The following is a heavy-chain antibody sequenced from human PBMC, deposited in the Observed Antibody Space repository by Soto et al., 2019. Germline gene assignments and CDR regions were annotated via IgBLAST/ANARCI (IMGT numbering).Heavy chain of an antibody. CDR2: IYHSGST. CDR1: RGSISSSNW. D-gene: IGHD5-12*01. V-gene: IGHV4-4*02. J-gene: IGHJ6*03. Sequence: SETLSLTCAVSRGSISSSNWWSWVRQPPGKGLEWIGEIYHSGSTSYNPSLKSRVTISVDKSKNQFSLKLSSVTAADTAVYYCARGADLVATRFHYYYYMDVWGKGTTVTVSS. CDR3: ARGADLVATRFHYYYYMDV.